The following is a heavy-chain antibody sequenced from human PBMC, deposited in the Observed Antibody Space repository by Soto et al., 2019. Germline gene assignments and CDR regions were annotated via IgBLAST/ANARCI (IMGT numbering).Heavy chain of an antibody. Sequence: QVQLVQSGAEVKKPGASVTVSCKASGYTFTNYGFSWVRQAPGQGLEWMGWISGYNGNTKYAEKFQNRVTMTTDTSTNTAHMELRSLRSDDTAVYYCAREGQAPDYDYGMDVWGQGTAVTVSS. V-gene: IGHV1-18*01. CDR2: ISGYNGNT. CDR1: GYTFTNYG. CDR3: AREGQAPDYDYGMDV. J-gene: IGHJ6*02.